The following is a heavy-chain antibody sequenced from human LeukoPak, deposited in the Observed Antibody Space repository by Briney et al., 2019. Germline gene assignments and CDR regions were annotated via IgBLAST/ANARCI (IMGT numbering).Heavy chain of an antibody. CDR1: GFTFSSYR. CDR2: ISSGSGTI. V-gene: IGHV3-48*02. Sequence: GGSLRLSCAASGFTFSSYRMNWVREAPRKGLEWVSYISSGSGTIYYADSVKGRFTISRDNAKNSLYLQMNSLRDEDTAVYYCARGIGSCSGGSCSPDYWGQGTLVTVSS. J-gene: IGHJ4*02. CDR3: ARGIGSCSGGSCSPDY. D-gene: IGHD2-15*01.